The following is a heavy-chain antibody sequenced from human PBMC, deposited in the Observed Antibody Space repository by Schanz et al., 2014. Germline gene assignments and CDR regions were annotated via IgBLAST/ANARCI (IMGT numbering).Heavy chain of an antibody. J-gene: IGHJ6*02. CDR3: ARSPRMDV. Sequence: VQLVESGGGVVQPGRSLRLSCAASGFTFSDHHMDWVRQAPGKGLEWLGRTRNKANSYTTGYAASVKSRFTISRDESNNSLFLQMTSPKTDVTAVYYCARSPRMDVWGQGTMVTVSS. V-gene: IGHV3-72*01. CDR2: TRNKANSYTT. CDR1: GFTFSDHH.